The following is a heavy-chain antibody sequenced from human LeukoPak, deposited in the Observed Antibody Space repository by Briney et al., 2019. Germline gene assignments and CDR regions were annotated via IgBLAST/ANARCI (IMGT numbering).Heavy chain of an antibody. J-gene: IGHJ6*02. CDR2: ISGSGSSI. V-gene: IGHV3-23*01. Sequence: GGSLRLSCAASGFTFSSYAMNWVRQAPGKGLEWVSGISGSGSSIYYADSVKGRFAISRDNSKNTLYLQMNSLRAEDTAVYYCAKGPFSYYYYHMDVWGQGTTVTVSS. CDR1: GFTFSSYA. CDR3: AKGPFSYYYYHMDV.